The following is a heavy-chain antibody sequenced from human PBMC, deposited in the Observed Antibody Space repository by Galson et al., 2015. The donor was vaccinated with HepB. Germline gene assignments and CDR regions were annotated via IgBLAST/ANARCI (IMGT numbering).Heavy chain of an antibody. CDR2: FDAEEGET. Sequence: SVKVSCKVSGYSLFEASIHWVRQAPGKGLEWMGGFDAEEGETIYAQRFQGRVTMTEDTSTDTAYMELNSLISQDTAVYLCAMDIVSTLYPYDSWGQGTLVTVSS. CDR1: GYSLFEAS. V-gene: IGHV1-24*01. D-gene: IGHD5/OR15-5a*01. J-gene: IGHJ4*02. CDR3: AMDIVSTLYPYDS.